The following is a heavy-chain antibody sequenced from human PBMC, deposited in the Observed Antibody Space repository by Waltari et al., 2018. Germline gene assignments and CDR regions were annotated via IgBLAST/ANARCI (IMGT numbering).Heavy chain of an antibody. J-gene: IGHJ6*02. CDR3: VRGDV. CDR1: TFSTYW. CDR2: IKPDGSDK. V-gene: IGHV3-7*04. Sequence: TFSTYWMGWVRQAPGKGLEWVANIKPDGSDKYYVDSVKGRFTISRDNGKNSLYLQMNSRRAEDTAVYYCVRGDVWGQGTTVTVSS.